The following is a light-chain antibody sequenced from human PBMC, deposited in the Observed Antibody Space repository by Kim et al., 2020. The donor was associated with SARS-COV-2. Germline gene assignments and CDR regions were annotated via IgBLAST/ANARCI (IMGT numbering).Light chain of an antibody. J-gene: IGLJ3*02. Sequence: GTGVTISCSGSRSNIGSNYVYWYQQLPGTAPKLLIYRNNQRPSGVPDRFSGSKSGTSASLAISGLRSEDEADYYCAAWDDSLSGPVFGGGTKLTVL. V-gene: IGLV1-47*01. CDR3: AAWDDSLSGPV. CDR2: RNN. CDR1: RSNIGSNY.